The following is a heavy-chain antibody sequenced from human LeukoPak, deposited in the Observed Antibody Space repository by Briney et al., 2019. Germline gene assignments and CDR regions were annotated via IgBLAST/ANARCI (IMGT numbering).Heavy chain of an antibody. D-gene: IGHD7-27*01. J-gene: IGHJ4*02. CDR1: GFTVSSNY. CDR2: IKSKTDGGTT. Sequence: GGSLRLSCAASGFTVSSNYMSWVRQAPGKGLEWVGRIKSKTDGGTTDYAAPVKGRFTISRDDSKNTLYLQMNSLKTEDTAVYYCTTGSNTGADYWGQGTLVTVSS. CDR3: TTGSNTGADY. V-gene: IGHV3-15*01.